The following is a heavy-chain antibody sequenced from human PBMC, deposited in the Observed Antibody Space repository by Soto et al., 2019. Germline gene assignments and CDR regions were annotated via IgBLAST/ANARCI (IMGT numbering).Heavy chain of an antibody. CDR1: GYTFTGYY. CDR2: INPNSGGT. Sequence: GASVKVSCKASGYTFTGYYMHWVRQAPGQGLEWMGWINPNSGGTNYAQKFQGWVTMTRDTSISTAYMELSRLRSDDTAVYYCARGGYSSGWYDYYYGMDVWGQGTTVTVSS. V-gene: IGHV1-2*04. J-gene: IGHJ6*02. CDR3: ARGGYSSGWYDYYYGMDV. D-gene: IGHD6-19*01.